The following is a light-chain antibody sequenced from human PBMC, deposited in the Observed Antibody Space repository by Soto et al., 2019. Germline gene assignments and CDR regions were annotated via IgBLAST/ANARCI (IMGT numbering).Light chain of an antibody. V-gene: IGKV3-20*01. Sequence: EKMMTQSPATLSLAPGERTTLSCRASQSVSSNLAWYQQKPGQAPRLLIYGASSRATGIPDRFSGSGSGTDFTLTISRLEPEDFAVYYCQQYGSSPLTFGGGTKVDIK. CDR3: QQYGSSPLT. CDR2: GAS. CDR1: QSVSSN. J-gene: IGKJ4*01.